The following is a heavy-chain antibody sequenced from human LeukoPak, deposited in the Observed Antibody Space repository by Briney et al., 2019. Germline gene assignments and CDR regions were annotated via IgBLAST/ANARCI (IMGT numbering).Heavy chain of an antibody. CDR3: ASIAVAGNVDY. D-gene: IGHD6-19*01. CDR1: GFTFSSYG. Sequence: PGGSLRLSCAASGFTFSSYGMHWVRQAPGKGLEWVAVIWSDGSNKHYADSARGRFTISRDNSKNTLYLQMNSLRAEDTAVYYCASIAVAGNVDYWGQGTLVTVSS. V-gene: IGHV3-33*01. CDR2: IWSDGSNK. J-gene: IGHJ4*02.